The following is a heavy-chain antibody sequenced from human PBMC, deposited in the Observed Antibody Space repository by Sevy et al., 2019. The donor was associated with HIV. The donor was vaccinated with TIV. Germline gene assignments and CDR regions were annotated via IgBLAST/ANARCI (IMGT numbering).Heavy chain of an antibody. Sequence: GGSLRLSCAASGFTFSNSAMSWVHQAPGKGLEWVSAIGDSGGRAYYAHSVEGRFTISRDNSKNTLYLQMNSLRVEDAAVYYCAKRPDLVGILPTGVLDVWGQGTRVTVSS. CDR2: IGDSGGRA. CDR1: GFTFSNSA. V-gene: IGHV3-23*01. CDR3: AKRPDLVGILPTGVLDV. J-gene: IGHJ6*02. D-gene: IGHD2-21*01.